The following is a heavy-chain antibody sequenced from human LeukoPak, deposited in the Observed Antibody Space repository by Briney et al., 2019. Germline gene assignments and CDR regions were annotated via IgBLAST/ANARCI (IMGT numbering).Heavy chain of an antibody. D-gene: IGHD5-18*01. CDR2: INPNSGGT. J-gene: IGHJ4*02. V-gene: IGHV1-2*04. CDR3: AGSRAVRSHLTSDTAMVDGPFDY. CDR1: GYTFTGYY. Sequence: GASVKVSCKASGYTFTGYYMHWVRQAPGQGLEWMGWINPNSGGTNYAQKFQGWVTMTRDTSISTAYMELSRLRSDDTVVYYCAGSRAVRSHLTSDTAMVDGPFDYWGQGTLVTVSS.